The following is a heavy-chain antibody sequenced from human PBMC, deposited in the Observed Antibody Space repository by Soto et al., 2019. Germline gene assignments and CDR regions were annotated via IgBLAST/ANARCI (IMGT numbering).Heavy chain of an antibody. D-gene: IGHD2-15*01. J-gene: IGHJ4*02. V-gene: IGHV3-23*01. CDR1: GFTFNTFA. CDR3: ARDRGGALDS. Sequence: GGSLRLSCVVSGFTFNTFAMTWVRQAPGKGLEWVSALSGSGSLSYYADSVKGRFTISRDNSKNTLYLQMNNLRVDETAVYFRARDRGGALDSWGQGTLVTVSS. CDR2: LSGSGSLS.